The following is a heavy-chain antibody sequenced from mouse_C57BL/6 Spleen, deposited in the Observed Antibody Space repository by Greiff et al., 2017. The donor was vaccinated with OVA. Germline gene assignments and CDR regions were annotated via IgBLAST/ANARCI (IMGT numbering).Heavy chain of an antibody. CDR2: IYPGSGST. Sequence: QVHVKQPGAELVKPGASVKMSCKASGYTFTSYWITWVKQRPGQGLEWIGDIYPGSGSTNYNEKFKSKATLTVDTSSSTAYMQLSSLTSEDSAVYYCARGRLRHAMDYWGQGTSVTVSS. D-gene: IGHD2-4*01. CDR3: ARGRLRHAMDY. J-gene: IGHJ4*01. V-gene: IGHV1-55*01. CDR1: GYTFTSYW.